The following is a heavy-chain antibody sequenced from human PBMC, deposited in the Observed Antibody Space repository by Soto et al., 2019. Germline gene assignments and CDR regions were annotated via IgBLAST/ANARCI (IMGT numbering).Heavy chain of an antibody. CDR3: ARRARPDFYYMDV. CDR2: ISSNGVGT. D-gene: IGHD6-6*01. Sequence: EVQLAESGGGLAQPGGSLRLSCAASVFTLSGDAMDWVRQAPGKGLEYVSGISSNGVGTYYANSVQGRLTISRDNSKNTVYLQMGSLRPEDMAVYYCARRARPDFYYMDVWGKGTTVTVSS. V-gene: IGHV3-64*01. J-gene: IGHJ6*03. CDR1: VFTLSGDA.